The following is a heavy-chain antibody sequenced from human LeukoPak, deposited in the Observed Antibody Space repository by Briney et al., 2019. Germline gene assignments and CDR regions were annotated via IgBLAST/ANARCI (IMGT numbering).Heavy chain of an antibody. CDR2: IHSSGST. CDR1: GGSISSYY. CDR3: ARGGSSGSYLHWFDP. Sequence: SETLSLTCTVSGGSISSYYWNWIRQPPGKGLEWIGYIHSSGSTNYNPPLKSRVTISVDTSKNQFSLKLSSVTAADTAVYYCARGGSSGSYLHWFDPWGQGTLVTVSS. V-gene: IGHV4-59*01. J-gene: IGHJ5*02. D-gene: IGHD3-10*01.